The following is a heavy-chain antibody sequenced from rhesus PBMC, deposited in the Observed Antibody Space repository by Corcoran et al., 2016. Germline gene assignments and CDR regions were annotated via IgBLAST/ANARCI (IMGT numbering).Heavy chain of an antibody. Sequence: EVQLVESGGGLVQPGGSLRLSCAASGFTFSSYGMSWVRHAPGKGLEWVSYISNGGGSTNYAESGKGRFTISRENSKNTLSLQMNSLRAEDTAVYYCATDPRIAAAPEYFEFWGQGALVTVSS. V-gene: IGHV3S5*01. J-gene: IGHJ1*01. CDR2: ISNGGGST. D-gene: IGHD6-31*01. CDR3: ATDPRIAAAPEYFEF. CDR1: GFTFSSYG.